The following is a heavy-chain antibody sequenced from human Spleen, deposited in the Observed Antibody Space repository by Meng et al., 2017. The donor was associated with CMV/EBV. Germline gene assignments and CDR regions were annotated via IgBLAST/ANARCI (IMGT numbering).Heavy chain of an antibody. CDR1: YS. Sequence: YSWSWIRQAPGKGLEWIGEINHSGATNYRPSLKSRVTISVDTSKNQFSLKLSSVTAADTAVYYCARGYRDRSSSWFDPRRFFYFQYWGQGTLVTVSS. D-gene: IGHD6-13*01. CDR3: ARGYRDRSSSWFDPRRFFYFQY. CDR2: INHSGAT. V-gene: IGHV4-34*01. J-gene: IGHJ4*02.